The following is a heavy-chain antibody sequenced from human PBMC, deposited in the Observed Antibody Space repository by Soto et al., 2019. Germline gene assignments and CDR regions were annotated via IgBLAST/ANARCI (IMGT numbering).Heavy chain of an antibody. CDR2: IYYSGST. D-gene: IGHD6-19*01. J-gene: IGHJ4*02. CDR1: GGSISSYY. V-gene: IGHV4-59*08. Sequence: PSETLSLTCTVSGGSISSYYWSWIRQPPGKGLEWIGYIYYSGSTNYNPSLKSRVTISVDTSKNQFSLKLSSVTAADTAVYYCARGSARSSGWLDLSDWGQGTLVTVSS. CDR3: ARGSARSSGWLDLSD.